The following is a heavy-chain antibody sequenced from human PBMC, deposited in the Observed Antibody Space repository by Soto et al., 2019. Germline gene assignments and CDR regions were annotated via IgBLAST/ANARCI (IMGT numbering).Heavy chain of an antibody. CDR1: GGSISSGDYY. CDR2: IYYSGST. J-gene: IGHJ4*02. CDR3: ARDHLQMTTVTKGDY. D-gene: IGHD4-17*01. Sequence: QVQLQESGPGLVKPSQTLSLTCTVSGGSISSGDYYWSWIRQPPGKGLEWIGYIYYSGSTYYNPSLKSRVTISVDTSKNQFSLKLSSVTAADTAVYYCARDHLQMTTVTKGDYWGQGTLVNVSS. V-gene: IGHV4-30-4*01.